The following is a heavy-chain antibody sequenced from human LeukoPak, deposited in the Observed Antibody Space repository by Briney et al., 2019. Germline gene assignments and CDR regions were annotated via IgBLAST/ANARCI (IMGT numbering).Heavy chain of an antibody. CDR2: IYGGGSGST. CDR3: AKDFTPDGIWDIDY. D-gene: IGHD1-14*01. CDR1: GFTFSKYT. Sequence: GGSLRLSCVASGFTFSKYTMSWVRQAPGKGLEWVSGIYGGGSGSTFYAESVKGRFTISRDNSKNTLYLQMSSLRDEDTAIYYCAKDFTPDGIWDIDYWGRGTLITVPS. J-gene: IGHJ4*02. V-gene: IGHV3-23*01.